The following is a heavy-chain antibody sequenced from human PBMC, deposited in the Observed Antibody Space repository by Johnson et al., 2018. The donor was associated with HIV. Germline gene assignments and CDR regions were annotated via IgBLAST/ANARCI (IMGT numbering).Heavy chain of an antibody. D-gene: IGHD6-13*01. Sequence: QVQVVESGGGVVQPGRSLRLSCAASGFTFSSYGMHWVRQAPAKGLEWVAVISYDGSNKYYADSVKGRFTISRDNSKNTLYLQMNSLGAEDTAVYYCARAGRYSRGWYGGAFEIWGQGTMVTVSS. CDR1: GFTFSSYG. CDR3: ARAGRYSRGWYGGAFEI. V-gene: IGHV3-30*03. CDR2: ISYDGSNK. J-gene: IGHJ3*02.